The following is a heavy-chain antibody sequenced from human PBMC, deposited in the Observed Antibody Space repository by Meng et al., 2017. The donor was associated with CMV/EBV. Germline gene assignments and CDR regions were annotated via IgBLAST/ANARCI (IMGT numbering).Heavy chain of an antibody. CDR2: ISSSGSTI. D-gene: IGHD6-19*01. J-gene: IGHJ6*02. Sequence: GGSLRLSCAASGFTFSDYYMNWVRQAPGKGLEWVSYISSSGSTIYYADSVKGRFTISRDNAKNSLYLQMNSLRAEDTAVYYCARALIAVAGSWDYYYGMDVWGQGTTVTVSS. CDR3: ARALIAVAGSWDYYYGMDV. CDR1: GFTFSDYY. V-gene: IGHV3-11*04.